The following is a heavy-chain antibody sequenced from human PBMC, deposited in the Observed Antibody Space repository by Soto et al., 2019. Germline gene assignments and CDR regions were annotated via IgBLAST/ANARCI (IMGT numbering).Heavy chain of an antibody. Sequence: ASVKVSCKASGYTFTSYGISWVRQAPGQGLEWMGWISAYNGNTNYAQKLQGRVTMTTDTSTSTAYMELRSLRSDDTAVYYCARGDSSSWYYYYGMDVWGQGTTVTVYS. CDR1: GYTFTSYG. CDR3: ARGDSSSWYYYYGMDV. CDR2: ISAYNGNT. J-gene: IGHJ6*02. D-gene: IGHD6-13*01. V-gene: IGHV1-18*04.